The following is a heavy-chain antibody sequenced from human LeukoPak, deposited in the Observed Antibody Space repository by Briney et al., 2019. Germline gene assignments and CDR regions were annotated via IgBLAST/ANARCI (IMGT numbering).Heavy chain of an antibody. CDR2: IYYSGGT. Sequence: PSETLSLTCTVSGGSIGTSSYYWGWIRQPPGKGLEWIGTIYYSGGTFYNPSLKSRVTISLDTSKNQFSLKLSSVTAADTAVYYCARGIAAAADKAPGYWGQGTLVTVSS. J-gene: IGHJ4*02. D-gene: IGHD6-13*01. CDR3: ARGIAAAADKAPGY. V-gene: IGHV4-39*07. CDR1: GGSIGTSSYY.